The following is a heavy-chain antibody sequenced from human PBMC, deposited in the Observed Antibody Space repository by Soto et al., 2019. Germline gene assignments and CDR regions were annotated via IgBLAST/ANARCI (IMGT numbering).Heavy chain of an antibody. Sequence: PSETLSLTCTVSGGSISSGDDYWSWIRQPPGKGLEWIGYIYYSGSTYYNPSLKSRVTISVDTSKNQFSLKLSSVTAADTAVYYCARDLRWFGEFYGMDVWGQGTTVTVSS. J-gene: IGHJ6*02. CDR1: GGSISSGDDY. CDR2: IYYSGST. CDR3: ARDLRWFGEFYGMDV. D-gene: IGHD3-10*01. V-gene: IGHV4-30-4*01.